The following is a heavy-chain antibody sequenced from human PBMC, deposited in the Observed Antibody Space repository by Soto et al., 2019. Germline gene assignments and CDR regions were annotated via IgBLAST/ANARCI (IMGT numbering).Heavy chain of an antibody. D-gene: IGHD6-19*01. V-gene: IGHV3-30-3*01. J-gene: IGHJ4*02. CDR2: ISYDGSNK. CDR1: GFTFSSYA. CDR3: ARELEQWLGKESY. Sequence: QVQLVESGGGVVQPGRSLRLSCAASGFTFSSYAMHWVRQAPGKGLEWVAVISYDGSNKYYADSVKGRFTISRDNSKNTLYLQMNSLRAEDTAVYYCARELEQWLGKESYWGQGTLVTVSS.